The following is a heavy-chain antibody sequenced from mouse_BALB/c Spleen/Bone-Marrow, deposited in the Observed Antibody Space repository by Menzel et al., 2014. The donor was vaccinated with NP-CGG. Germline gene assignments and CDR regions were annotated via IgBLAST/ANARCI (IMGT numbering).Heavy chain of an antibody. CDR1: GFSLTGYG. CDR3: ARDSFLITRALDY. CDR2: IWGDGST. V-gene: IGHV2-6-7*01. J-gene: IGHJ4*01. D-gene: IGHD2-4*01. Sequence: VMLVESGPGLVAPSQSLSITCTVSGFSLTGYGVSWVRQPPGKGLEWLGMIWGDGSTDYNSALKSRLSISKDNSKSQVFLKMNSLQTEDTARYYCARDSFLITRALDYWGQGTSVTVSS.